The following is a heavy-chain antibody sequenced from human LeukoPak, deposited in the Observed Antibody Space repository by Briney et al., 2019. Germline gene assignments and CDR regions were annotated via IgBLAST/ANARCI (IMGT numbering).Heavy chain of an antibody. V-gene: IGHV4-39*07. Sequence: SETLSLTCAVSGGSISSGSYSWGWIRQPPGKGLEWIGSIYHSGSTYYNPSLKSRVTISVDTSKNQFSLKLSSVTAADTAVYYCARGSRAPSVYSSSWYRSRDKWFDPWGQGTLVTVSS. CDR3: ARGSRAPSVYSSSWYRSRDKWFDP. J-gene: IGHJ5*02. CDR1: GGSISSGSYS. CDR2: IYHSGST. D-gene: IGHD6-13*01.